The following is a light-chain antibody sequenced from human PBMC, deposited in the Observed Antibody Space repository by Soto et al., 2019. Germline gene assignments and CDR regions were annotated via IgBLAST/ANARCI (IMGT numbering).Light chain of an antibody. Sequence: QSVLTQPRSMSGSPGESVTISCTGTSRDVGGYNYVSWYQQHPGKAPKLIIYNVSQRPSGVPDRFSGSKSGNTASLTISRLQGEDEADYYCCSFAGRTTFGVFGAGTKVTVL. CDR1: SRDVGGYNY. CDR2: NVS. CDR3: CSFAGRTTFGV. J-gene: IGLJ1*01. V-gene: IGLV2-11*01.